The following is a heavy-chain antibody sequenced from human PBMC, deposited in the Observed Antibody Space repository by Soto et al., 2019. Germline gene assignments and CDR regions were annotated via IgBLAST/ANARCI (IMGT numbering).Heavy chain of an antibody. CDR1: GYTFTGSY. V-gene: IGHV1-2*04. Sequence: ASVKVSCKASGYTFTGSYMHWVRQAPGQGLEWMGWINPIRGGTNYAQKLQGYVTLTRDTSISTAYMELSRLSSDDTAVDYCSRKNSSRWLYGMDVWGQGTTVAVSS. D-gene: IGHD6-13*01. J-gene: IGHJ6*02. CDR2: INPIRGGT. CDR3: SRKNSSRWLYGMDV.